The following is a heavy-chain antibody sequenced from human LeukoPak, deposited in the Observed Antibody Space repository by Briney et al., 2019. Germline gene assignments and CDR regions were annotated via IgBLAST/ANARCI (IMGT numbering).Heavy chain of an antibody. J-gene: IGHJ3*02. Sequence: GGSLRLSCAASGFTFSSYGMHWVRQAPGKGLEWVSYISSGSNITYYADSVKGRFTISRDNAKNSLYLQMNSLRDEDTAVYYCARVQGKFPARHHIVVVQASMQHDAFDIWGQGTMVTVSS. D-gene: IGHD2-2*01. CDR3: ARVQGKFPARHHIVVVQASMQHDAFDI. CDR2: ISSGSNIT. V-gene: IGHV3-48*02. CDR1: GFTFSSYG.